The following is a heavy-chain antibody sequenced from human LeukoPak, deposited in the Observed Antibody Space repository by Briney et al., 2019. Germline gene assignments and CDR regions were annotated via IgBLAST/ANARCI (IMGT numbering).Heavy chain of an antibody. CDR1: GYSFTKNW. J-gene: IGHJ4*02. D-gene: IGHD2/OR15-2a*01. CDR3: ARGLIRSFDY. Sequence: PGESLRISCKGSGYSFTKNWISWVRQMPGKGLEWAGTIDPSDSYTNYSPSFQGHVTISADKSISTAYLQWSSLKASDTAMYYCARGLIRSFDYWGQGTLVTVSS. V-gene: IGHV5-10-1*01. CDR2: IDPSDSYT.